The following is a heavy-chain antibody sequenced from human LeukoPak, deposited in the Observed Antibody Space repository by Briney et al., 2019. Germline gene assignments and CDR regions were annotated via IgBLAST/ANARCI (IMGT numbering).Heavy chain of an antibody. J-gene: IGHJ4*02. D-gene: IGHD3-10*01. V-gene: IGHV4-30-2*01. CDR3: ARGFYGAGSHFDY. CDR1: GGSISSGDFP. CDR2: ISHTGHT. Sequence: SETLSLTCAVSGGSISSGDFPWSWLRQPPGKGLEWIGYISHTGHTSYNPSLKSRVTISVDMSRNQLSLRLTSVTAADTAVYYCARGFYGAGSHFDYWGQGTLVTVSS.